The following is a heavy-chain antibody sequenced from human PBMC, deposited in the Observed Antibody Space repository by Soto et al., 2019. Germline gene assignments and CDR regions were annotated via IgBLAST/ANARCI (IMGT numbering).Heavy chain of an antibody. CDR3: ASHYRGYYYAYGMDV. Sequence: SVKVSCKASGGTFSSYAISWVRQAPGQGLEWMGGIIPIFGTANYAQKFQGRVTITADESTSTDYMELSRLRSEDTAVYYCASHYRGYYYAYGMDVWGQGTTVTVSS. CDR2: IIPIFGTA. V-gene: IGHV1-69*13. D-gene: IGHD4-4*01. J-gene: IGHJ6*02. CDR1: GGTFSSYA.